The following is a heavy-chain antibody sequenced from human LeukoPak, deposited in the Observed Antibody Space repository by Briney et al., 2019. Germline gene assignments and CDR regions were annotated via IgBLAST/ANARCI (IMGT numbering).Heavy chain of an antibody. CDR1: GFTLSSYS. V-gene: IGHV3-48*02. CDR3: ARGGGSYRRNFDY. D-gene: IGHD1-26*01. CDR2: SGSSGTPI. J-gene: IGHJ4*02. Sequence: GGSLRLSCAASGFTLSSYSMSWVRQAPGKGLEWGSYSGSSGTPISYADSVRGRFTISRDNAKNSLYLQLNSLRDEDTAVYYCARGGGSYRRNFDYWGQGALVTVSS.